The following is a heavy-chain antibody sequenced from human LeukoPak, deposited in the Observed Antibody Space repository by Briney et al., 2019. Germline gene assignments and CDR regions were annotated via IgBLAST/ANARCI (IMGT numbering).Heavy chain of an antibody. J-gene: IGHJ4*02. D-gene: IGHD6-13*01. V-gene: IGHV3-74*01. CDR2: INSDGSST. Sequence: GRSLRLSCAASGFTFSSDWMHWVRQAPGKGLVWVSRINSDGSSTNYADSVKGRFTISRDNAKNTLYLQMNSLRAEETAVYYCASKTAGRGLDYWGQGTLVIVSS. CDR3: ASKTAGRGLDY. CDR1: GFTFSSDW.